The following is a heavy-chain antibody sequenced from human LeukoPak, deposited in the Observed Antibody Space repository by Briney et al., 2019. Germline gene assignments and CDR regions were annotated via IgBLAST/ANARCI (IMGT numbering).Heavy chain of an antibody. D-gene: IGHD4-17*01. CDR1: GGSFSGYY. Sequence: PSETLSLTCAVYGGSFSGYYWSWIRQPPGKGLEWIGSLYVSGSTYCNPSLKSRVTISVDTSKNQFSLKLSSVTAADTAVYYCVSRTTVTSYYFDYWGQGTLVTVSS. CDR2: LYVSGST. CDR3: VSRTTVTSYYFDY. V-gene: IGHV4-34*01. J-gene: IGHJ4*02.